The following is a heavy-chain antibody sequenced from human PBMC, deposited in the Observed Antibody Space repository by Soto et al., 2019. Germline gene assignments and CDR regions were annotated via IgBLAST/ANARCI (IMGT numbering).Heavy chain of an antibody. Sequence: ASVKVSCKASGYTFTGYYMHWVRQAPGQGLEWMGWINPNSGGTNYAQKFQGRVTMTRDTSISTAYMELSRLRSDDTAVYYCARGGKERLHPLGDAFDIWGPGTMVTVSS. J-gene: IGHJ3*02. CDR1: GYTFTGYY. CDR3: ARGGKERLHPLGDAFDI. D-gene: IGHD4-4*01. V-gene: IGHV1-2*02. CDR2: INPNSGGT.